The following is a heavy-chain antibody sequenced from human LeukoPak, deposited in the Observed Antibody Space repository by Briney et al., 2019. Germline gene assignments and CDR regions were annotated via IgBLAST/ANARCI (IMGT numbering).Heavy chain of an antibody. CDR3: ARDRGFGELSRYYYYYYGMDV. Sequence: PGGSLRLSCAASGFTFSSYSMNWVRQAPGKGLEWVSSISSSSSYIYYADSVKGRFTISRDNAKNSLYLQMNSLRAEDTAVYYCARDRGFGELSRYYYYYYGMDVWGQGTTVTVS. J-gene: IGHJ6*02. D-gene: IGHD3-10*01. V-gene: IGHV3-21*01. CDR2: ISSSSSYI. CDR1: GFTFSSYS.